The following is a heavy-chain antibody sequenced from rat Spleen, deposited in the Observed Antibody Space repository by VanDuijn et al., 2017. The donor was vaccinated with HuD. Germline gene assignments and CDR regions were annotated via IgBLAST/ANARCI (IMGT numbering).Heavy chain of an antibody. Sequence: EVQLMESGGGLVQPGRSLKLSCVASGFTFNNYWMTWIRQAPGKGLEWVASITRDGSSTYYPDTVKGRFVISKDNAKDTGYLHMNNLRSEDTAMYYCTGGGHSALNWFAYWGQGTLVTVSS. V-gene: IGHV5-35*01. CDR3: TGGGHSALNWFAY. D-gene: IGHD3-3*01. J-gene: IGHJ3*01. CDR2: ITRDGSST. CDR1: GFTFNNYW.